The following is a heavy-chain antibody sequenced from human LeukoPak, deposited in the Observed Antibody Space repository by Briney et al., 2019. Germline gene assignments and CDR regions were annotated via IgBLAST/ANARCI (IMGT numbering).Heavy chain of an antibody. CDR2: IYSGGGT. D-gene: IGHD6-13*01. Sequence: PSETLSLTCSVSGGSIGRSSYSRGWTTQPPGKGLEWIGSIYSGGGTYYNPSLKSRVTISVDTSRNQFSLKLGSVTAADTAVYYCARHGSIATGAFTYWGQGTLVAVSS. CDR1: GGSIGRSSYS. V-gene: IGHV4-39*01. CDR3: ARHGSIATGAFTY. J-gene: IGHJ4*02.